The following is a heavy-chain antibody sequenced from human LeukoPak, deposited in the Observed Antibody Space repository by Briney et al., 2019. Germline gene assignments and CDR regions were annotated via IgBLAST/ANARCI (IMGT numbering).Heavy chain of an antibody. J-gene: IGHJ4*02. D-gene: IGHD2-2*01. CDR3: ARERARPGGYCSSTSCSLPIFDY. CDR1: GGTFSSYA. V-gene: IGHV1-69*01. CDR2: IIPIFGTA. Sequence: GSSVKVSCKASGGTFSSYAISWVRQAPGQGLEWMGGIIPIFGTANYAQKFQGRVTITADESTSTAYMELSSLRSEDTAVYYCARERARPGGYCSSTSCSLPIFDYWGQGTLVTVSS.